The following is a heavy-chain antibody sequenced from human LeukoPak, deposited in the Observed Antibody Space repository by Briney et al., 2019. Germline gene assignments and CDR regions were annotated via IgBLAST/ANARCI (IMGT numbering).Heavy chain of an antibody. J-gene: IGHJ3*02. Sequence: GGSLRLSCAAFGFSFDDYGMSWVRQGPGKGLEWVSRINWNGGSTGYADSVKGRFTISRDNAKNSLYLQMNSLRAEDTALYYCARAFSSGWFDAFDIWGQGTMVTVSS. D-gene: IGHD6-19*01. CDR3: ARAFSSGWFDAFDI. CDR1: GFSFDDYG. CDR2: INWNGGST. V-gene: IGHV3-20*04.